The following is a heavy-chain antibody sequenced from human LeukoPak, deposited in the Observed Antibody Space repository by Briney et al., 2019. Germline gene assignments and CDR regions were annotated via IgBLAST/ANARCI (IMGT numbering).Heavy chain of an antibody. CDR2: IYYSGST. D-gene: IGHD6-13*01. CDR3: ARHGGLGKRQLRYSSSSDWFDP. Sequence: SQTLSLTCTVSGGSISSGDYYWSWIRQPPGKGLEWIGYIYYSGSTYYNPSLKSRVTISIDTSKNQFSLKLSSVTAADTAVYYCARHGGLGKRQLRYSSSSDWFDPWGQGTLVTVSS. J-gene: IGHJ5*02. CDR1: GGSISSGDYY. V-gene: IGHV4-31*03.